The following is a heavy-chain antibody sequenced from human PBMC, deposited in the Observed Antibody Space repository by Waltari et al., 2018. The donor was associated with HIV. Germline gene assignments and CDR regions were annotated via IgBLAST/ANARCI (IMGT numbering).Heavy chain of an antibody. Sequence: QVYLMESGAGVAQPGGALKPPCAASGLTSSSHGMHWVRQAPGKGLEWVAVIWSDGYNKFYADSVRGRFTFSRDNSKYTLSLQMNSLRAEDTALYYCVKERGPFNGFDIWGQGTMVTVSS. D-gene: IGHD3-16*01. CDR2: IWSDGYNK. J-gene: IGHJ3*02. CDR3: VKERGPFNGFDI. V-gene: IGHV3-33*06. CDR1: GLTSSSHG.